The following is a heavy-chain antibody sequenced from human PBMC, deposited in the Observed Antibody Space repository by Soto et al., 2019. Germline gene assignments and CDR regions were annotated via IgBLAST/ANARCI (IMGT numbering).Heavy chain of an antibody. Sequence: GGSLRLSCAASGFTLSSYWMHWVRQAPGKGLVWVSRINSDGSSTSYADSVKGQFTISRDNAKNTLYLQMNSLRAEDTAVYYCARDLKAAMPEFDYWGQGTLVTVSS. D-gene: IGHD2-2*01. V-gene: IGHV3-74*01. J-gene: IGHJ4*02. CDR3: ARDLKAAMPEFDY. CDR1: GFTLSSYW. CDR2: INSDGSST.